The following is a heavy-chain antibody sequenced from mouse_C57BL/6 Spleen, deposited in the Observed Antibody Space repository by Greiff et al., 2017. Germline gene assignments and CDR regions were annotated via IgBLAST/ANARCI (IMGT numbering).Heavy chain of an antibody. CDR1: GFSFTSYG. J-gene: IGHJ2*01. V-gene: IGHV2-2*01. CDR3: ARKGDYYGSSLDY. D-gene: IGHD1-1*01. CDR2: IWSGGST. Sequence: QVQLQQSGPGLVQPSQSLSITCTVSGFSFTSYGVHWVRQSPGQGLEWLGVIWSGGSTDYNAAFISSLSISKDNSKSQVFFKMNRLQADDTAIYYCARKGDYYGSSLDYGGQGTTLTVSS.